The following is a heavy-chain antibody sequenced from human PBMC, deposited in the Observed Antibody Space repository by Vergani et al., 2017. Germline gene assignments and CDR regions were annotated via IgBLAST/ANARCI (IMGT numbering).Heavy chain of an antibody. CDR1: GFTFSGSA. CDR2: IRSKANSYAT. Sequence: EVQLVESGGGLVQPGGSLKLSCAASGFTFSGSAMHWVRQASGKGLEWVGRIRSKANSYATAYDASVKGRFTISRDDSKNTAYLQMNSLKTEDTAVYYCTRKAVAGTGGDYWGQGTLVTVSS. V-gene: IGHV3-73*01. D-gene: IGHD6-19*01. J-gene: IGHJ4*02. CDR3: TRKAVAGTGGDY.